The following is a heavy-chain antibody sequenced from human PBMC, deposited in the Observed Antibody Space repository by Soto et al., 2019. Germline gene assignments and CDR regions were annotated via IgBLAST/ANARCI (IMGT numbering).Heavy chain of an antibody. D-gene: IGHD2-8*01. CDR1: GGSISSGDYY. Sequence: PSETLSLTCTVSGGSISSGDYYWSWIRQPPGKGLEWIGYIYYSGSTYYNPSLKSRVTISVDTSKNQFSLKLSSVTAADTAVYYCAWSDRLVYYFDYWAQGTLVPVSS. J-gene: IGHJ4*01. CDR3: AWSDRLVYYFDY. CDR2: IYYSGST. V-gene: IGHV4-30-4*01.